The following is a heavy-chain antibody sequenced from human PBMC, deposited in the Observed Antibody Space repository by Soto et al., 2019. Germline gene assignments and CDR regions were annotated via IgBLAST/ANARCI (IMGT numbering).Heavy chain of an antibody. CDR2: IYYSGST. V-gene: IGHV4-59*01. D-gene: IGHD3-3*01. Sequence: PSETLSLTCTVSGGSISSYYWSWIRQPPGKGLEWIGYIYYSGSTNYNPSLKSRVTISVDTSKNQFSLKLSSVTAADTAVYYCARYPFWSGYYPGSDAFDIWGHGTMVTVSS. J-gene: IGHJ3*02. CDR1: GGSISSYY. CDR3: ARYPFWSGYYPGSDAFDI.